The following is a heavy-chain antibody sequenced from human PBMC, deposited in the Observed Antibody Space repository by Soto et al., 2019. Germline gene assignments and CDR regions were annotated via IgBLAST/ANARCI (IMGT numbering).Heavy chain of an antibody. Sequence: EVQLVESGGGLVKPGGSLRLSCAASGFTFSSYSMNWVRKAPGKGLEWVSSITTSTNYIYYADSVKGRFTISRDNAKNSLYLQMNSLRAEDTAVYYCASSRGYRFDYWGQGTLVTVSS. CDR3: ASSRGYRFDY. CDR2: ITTSTNYI. D-gene: IGHD5-18*01. CDR1: GFTFSSYS. V-gene: IGHV3-21*01. J-gene: IGHJ4*02.